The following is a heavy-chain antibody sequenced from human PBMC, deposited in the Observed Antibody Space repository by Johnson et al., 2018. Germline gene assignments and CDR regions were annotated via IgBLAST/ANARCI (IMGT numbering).Heavy chain of an antibody. CDR1: GITLNTYD. J-gene: IGHJ3*02. V-gene: IGHV3-48*02. CDR2: ISGSGSTI. CDR3: RRWGGNTDI. D-gene: IGHD3-16*01. Sequence: VQLQESGGGLVQPGESLRLSCTASGITLNTYDIHWIRQAAGKGLEWLSYISGSGSTIYYADSVKGRFTVSTDTAKNSVILQMNSLRDDDTAVYYCRRWGGNTDIWGQGTMVTVSS.